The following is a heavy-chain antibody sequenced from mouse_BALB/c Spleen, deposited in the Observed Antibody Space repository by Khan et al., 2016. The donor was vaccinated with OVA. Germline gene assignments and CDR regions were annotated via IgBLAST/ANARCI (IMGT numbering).Heavy chain of an antibody. CDR1: GYSFTGYY. CDR3: AIYHGYFDV. Sequence: VQLKQSGPDLVKPGASMKISCKASGYSFTGYYIHWVKQSHGKSLEWIGRVNPNNGGTSYNQKFKGKAIFTVDKSSNTAYMELRSLTSEDSAVYSCAIYHGYFDVWGAGTTVTVSS. J-gene: IGHJ1*01. V-gene: IGHV1-26*01. D-gene: IGHD1-1*01. CDR2: VNPNNGGT.